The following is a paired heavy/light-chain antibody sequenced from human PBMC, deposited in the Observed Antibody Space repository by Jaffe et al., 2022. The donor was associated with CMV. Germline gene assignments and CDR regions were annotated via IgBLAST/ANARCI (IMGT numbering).Heavy chain of an antibody. CDR3: ARQYGALEGGTRPRTYWYFDV. Sequence: QLQLQESGPGLVRPSETLSLTCTITERFIKSRSYYWAWIRQPPGKGLEWIASINYSGTAYYNPSLRSRLSTSLDASSNQFSLRLSSSTAADTATYYCARQYGALEGGTRPRTYWYFDVWGRGALVTVSS. V-gene: IGHV4-39*07. CDR2: INYSGTA. J-gene: IGHJ2*01. CDR1: ERFIKSRSYY. D-gene: IGHD4-17*01.
Light chain of an antibody. CDR3: SSYTSSATLV. CDR2: DVT. V-gene: IGLV2-23*02. CDR1: SSDVGSYDL. Sequence: QSALTQPASVSGPPGQSVTISCTGSSSDVGSYDLVSWYQHHPGNAPRLIIYDVTLRPSDISDRFSGSKSGDTASLTISGLQPEDEAKYYCSSYTSSATLVFGGGTEVTVL. J-gene: IGLJ3*02.